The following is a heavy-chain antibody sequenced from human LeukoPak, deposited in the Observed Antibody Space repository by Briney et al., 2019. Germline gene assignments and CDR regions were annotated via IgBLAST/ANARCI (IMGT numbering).Heavy chain of an antibody. V-gene: IGHV1-8*01. J-gene: IGHJ5*02. CDR3: ARGGRYCSSTSCSNWFDP. D-gene: IGHD2-2*01. CDR1: GYTFTSYD. CDR2: MNPNSGNT. Sequence: ASVKVSXKASGYTFTSYDINWVRQATGQGLEWMGWMNPNSGNTGYAQKFQGRVTMTRKTSISTAYMELSSLRSEDTAVYYCARGGRYCSSTSCSNWFDPWGQGTLVTVSS.